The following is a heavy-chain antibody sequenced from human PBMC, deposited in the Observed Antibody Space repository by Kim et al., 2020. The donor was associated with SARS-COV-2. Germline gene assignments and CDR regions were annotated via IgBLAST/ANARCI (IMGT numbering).Heavy chain of an antibody. D-gene: IGHD3-9*01. CDR3: AKDQFPKPYDILTGYPPGYYFDY. CDR1: GFTFSSYA. CDR2: ISGSGGST. J-gene: IGHJ4*02. Sequence: GGSLRLSCAASGFTFSSYAMSWVRQAPGKGLEWVSAISGSGGSTYYADSVKGRFTISRDNSKNTLYLQMNSLRAEDTAVYYCAKDQFPKPYDILTGYPPGYYFDYWGQGTLVTVSS. V-gene: IGHV3-23*01.